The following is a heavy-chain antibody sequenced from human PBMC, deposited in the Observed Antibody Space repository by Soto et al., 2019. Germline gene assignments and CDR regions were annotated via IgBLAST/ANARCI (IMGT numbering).Heavy chain of an antibody. CDR3: AKDVSLGGWVYLVVDD. V-gene: IGHV3-9*01. Sequence: EVHLVESGGGLVQPGRSLRLSCAASGFTFDHYAMHWVRQAPGKGLEWVSGINWNSGSVRYADSVKGRFTISRDNAKNTLHLQMNSLRVEDTAVYYCAKDVSLGGWVYLVVDDWGQGTLVTVSS. D-gene: IGHD3-16*01. J-gene: IGHJ4*02. CDR1: GFTFDHYA. CDR2: INWNSGSV.